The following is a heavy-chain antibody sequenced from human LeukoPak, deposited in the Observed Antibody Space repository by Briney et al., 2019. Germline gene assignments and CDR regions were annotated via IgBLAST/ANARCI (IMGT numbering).Heavy chain of an antibody. V-gene: IGHV1-2*02. CDR1: GYTFTGYY. CDR2: INPNSGGT. Sequence: VASVKVSCKASGYTFTGYYIHWVRQAPGQGLEWMGWINPNSGGTKYAQKFQGRVTMTRDTSTSTAYMGLSRLRSDDTAVYYCAKGRVVAGTKSLTYNWFDPWGQGTLVTVSS. J-gene: IGHJ5*02. D-gene: IGHD6-19*01. CDR3: AKGRVVAGTKSLTYNWFDP.